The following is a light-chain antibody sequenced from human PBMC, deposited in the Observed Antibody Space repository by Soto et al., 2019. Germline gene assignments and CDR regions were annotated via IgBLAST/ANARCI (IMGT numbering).Light chain of an antibody. CDR2: IDS. J-gene: IGLJ3*02. V-gene: IGLV1-44*01. Sequence: QSVLTQPPSASGTPGQRVTISCSGSSSNIGSNAVSWYQLLPGTAPKLLIYIDSHRPSGVPDRSSGSKSGTSASLAINGLQSEDEADYFCAEWEDSLGGYWVFGGGTKLTVL. CDR1: SSNIGSNA. CDR3: AEWEDSLGGYWV.